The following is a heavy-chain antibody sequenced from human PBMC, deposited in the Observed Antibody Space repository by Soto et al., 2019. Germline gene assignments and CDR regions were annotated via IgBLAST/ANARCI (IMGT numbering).Heavy chain of an antibody. J-gene: IGHJ4*02. CDR2: VFHSGSA. Sequence: QLQLQESGPGLVKPSGTLSLTCGVSGGSLSTPVWWSWVRLPPGKGLEWIGEVFHSGSANYNPSLQSRVTISLDKSTNQFSLRLSSVTAADQAVYYCARKAWTRLDYWGQGALVTVSS. V-gene: IGHV4-4*02. CDR1: GGSLSTPVW. CDR3: ARKAWTRLDY. D-gene: IGHD1-1*01.